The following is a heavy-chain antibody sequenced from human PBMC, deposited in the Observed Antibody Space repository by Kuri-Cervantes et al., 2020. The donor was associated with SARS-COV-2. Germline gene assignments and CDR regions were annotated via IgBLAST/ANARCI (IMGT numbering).Heavy chain of an antibody. Sequence: GGSLRLSCAASGFTFDDYGMSWVRQAPGKGLEWVSGINWNGGSTGYADSVKGRFTISRDNAKNSLYLQMSSLRAEDTAVYYCARNRGSGWPFFDYWGQGTLVTVSS. D-gene: IGHD6-19*01. J-gene: IGHJ4*02. CDR2: INWNGGST. CDR3: ARNRGSGWPFFDY. CDR1: GFTFDDYG. V-gene: IGHV3-20*04.